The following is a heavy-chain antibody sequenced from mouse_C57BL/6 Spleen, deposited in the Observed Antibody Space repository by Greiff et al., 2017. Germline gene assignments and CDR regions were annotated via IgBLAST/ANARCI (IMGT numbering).Heavy chain of an antibody. Sequence: VQLQQPGAELVMPGASVKLSCKASGYTFTSYWMHWVKQRPGQGLEWIGEIDPSDSYTNYNQKFKGKSTLTVYKSSSTAYMQLSSLTSEDSAVYYCAKKSSGYVGAMDYWGQGTSVTVSS. CDR3: AKKSSGYVGAMDY. D-gene: IGHD3-2*02. V-gene: IGHV1-69*01. J-gene: IGHJ4*01. CDR2: IDPSDSYT. CDR1: GYTFTSYW.